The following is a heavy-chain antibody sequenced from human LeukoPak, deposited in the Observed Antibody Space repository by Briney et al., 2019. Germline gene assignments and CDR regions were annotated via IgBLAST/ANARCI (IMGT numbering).Heavy chain of an antibody. CDR1: GGSISSGGYY. J-gene: IGHJ4*02. D-gene: IGHD3-22*01. CDR2: IYYSGST. CDR3: ARGRTYYYDSSGYGQPTHFDY. V-gene: IGHV4-31*03. Sequence: SETLSLTCTVSGGSISSGGYYWSWIRQHPGKGLEWIGYIYYSGSTYYNPSLKSRVTISVDTSKNQFSLKLSSVTAADTAVYYCARGRTYYYDSSGYGQPTHFDYWGQGTLVTVSS.